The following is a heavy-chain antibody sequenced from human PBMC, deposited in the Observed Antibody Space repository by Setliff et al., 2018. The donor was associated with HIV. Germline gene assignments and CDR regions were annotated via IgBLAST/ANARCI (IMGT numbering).Heavy chain of an antibody. CDR1: GFSISSNYY. J-gene: IGHJ4*02. CDR3: ARDPRGLLSPVPRGYFDY. CDR2: IYHSGTA. Sequence: SETLSLTCNVSGFSISSNYYWGWVRQPPGRGLEWIGNIYHSGTAYYNPSFKTRVAISIDTSKNYISLKLRSLTAADTAIYYCARDPRGLLSPVPRGYFDYWGQGALVTVSS. V-gene: IGHV4-38-2*02. D-gene: IGHD3-22*01.